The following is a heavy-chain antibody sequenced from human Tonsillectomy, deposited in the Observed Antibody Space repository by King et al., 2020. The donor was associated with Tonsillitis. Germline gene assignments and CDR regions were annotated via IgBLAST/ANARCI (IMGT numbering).Heavy chain of an antibody. D-gene: IGHD6-13*01. CDR3: ALTAGTDS. V-gene: IGHV1-8*02. CDR1: GYTFTNYD. J-gene: IGHJ4*02. CDR2: MNPASGNA. Sequence: VQLVESGAEVKKPGASVKVSCKASGYTFTNYDINWVRQATGQGLEWMGWMNPASGNAGYAQKFHDRVTMTRNTSISTAYLELNSLRSEDTAVYYCALTAGTDSWGQGTLVTVSS.